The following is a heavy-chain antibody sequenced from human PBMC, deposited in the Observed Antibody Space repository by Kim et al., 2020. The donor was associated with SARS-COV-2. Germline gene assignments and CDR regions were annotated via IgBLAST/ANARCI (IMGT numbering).Heavy chain of an antibody. D-gene: IGHD5-18*01. V-gene: IGHV1-8*01. Sequence: ASVKVSCKASGYTFTSYDINWVRKATGQGREWMGWMNPNSDNTGYAQKFQGRVTMTRNTSISTAYMELSSLRSEDTAVYYCARGYSYGRFDPWGQGTMVTVSS. CDR2: MNPNSDNT. CDR1: GYTFTSYD. CDR3: ARGYSYGRFDP. J-gene: IGHJ5*02.